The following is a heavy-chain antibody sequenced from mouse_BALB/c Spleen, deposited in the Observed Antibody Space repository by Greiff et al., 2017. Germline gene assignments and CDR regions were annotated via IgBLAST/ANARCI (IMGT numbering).Heavy chain of an antibody. J-gene: IGHJ4*01. V-gene: IGHV1-80*01. CDR3: ARSGDYGPLYYAMDY. CDR1: GYAFSSYW. Sequence: QVHVKQSGAELVRPGSSVKISCKASGYAFSSYWMNWVKQRPGQGLEWIGQIYPGDGDTNYNGKFKGKATLTADKSSSTAYMQLSSLTSEDSAVYFCARSGDYGPLYYAMDYWGQGTSVTVSS. CDR2: IYPGDGDT. D-gene: IGHD2-4*01.